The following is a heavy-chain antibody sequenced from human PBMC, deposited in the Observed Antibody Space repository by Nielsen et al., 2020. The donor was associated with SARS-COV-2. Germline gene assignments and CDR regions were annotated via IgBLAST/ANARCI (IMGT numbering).Heavy chain of an antibody. V-gene: IGHV4-30-2*01. CDR2: IYHSGNA. CDR3: ARSVAEMVRGYYMDV. J-gene: IGHJ6*03. Sequence: SETLSLTCAVSGGSISIGYYSWSWIRQPPGKGLEWIGYIYHSGNAFYNPSLKSRVTISVDRSKNQLSLRLSSVTAADTAVYYCARSVAEMVRGYYMDVWGRGTTVTASS. CDR1: GGSISIGYYS. D-gene: IGHD5-24*01.